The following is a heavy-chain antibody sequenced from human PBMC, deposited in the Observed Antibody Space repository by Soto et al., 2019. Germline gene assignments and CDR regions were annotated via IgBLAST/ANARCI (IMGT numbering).Heavy chain of an antibody. Sequence: SETLSLTCTVSGGSLSSYYWSWIRQPPGKGLEWIGYIYYSGSTNYNPSLKSRVTISVDTSKNQFSLKLSSVTAADTAVYYCAGSQEVAFDIWGQGTMVTVSS. CDR2: IYYSGST. CDR3: AGSQEVAFDI. V-gene: IGHV4-59*01. J-gene: IGHJ3*02. CDR1: GGSLSSYY.